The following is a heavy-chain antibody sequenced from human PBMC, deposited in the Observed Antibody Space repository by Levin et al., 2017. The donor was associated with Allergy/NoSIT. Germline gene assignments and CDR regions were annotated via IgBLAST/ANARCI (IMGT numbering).Heavy chain of an antibody. CDR1: GGSISRSSYY. V-gene: IGHV4-39*07. Sequence: PSETLSLTCTVSGGSISRSSYYWGWIRQPPGKGLEWIGSIYYSGSTYYNPSLKSRVTISVDTSKNQFSLKLRSVTAADTAIYYCARVGMGSSGWYLPVDYWGQGTLVTVSS. CDR2: IYYSGST. D-gene: IGHD6-19*01. J-gene: IGHJ4*02. CDR3: ARVGMGSSGWYLPVDY.